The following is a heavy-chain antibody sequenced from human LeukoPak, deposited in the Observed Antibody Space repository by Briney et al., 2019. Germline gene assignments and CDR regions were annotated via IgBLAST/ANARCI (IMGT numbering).Heavy chain of an antibody. Sequence: PGGSLRLSCAASGFTFSDYYMSWIRQAPGKGLEWVSYISSSGSTIYYADSVKGRFTISRDNAKNSLYLQMNSLRAEDTAVYYCARCPLVPDIYYYYYYYMDVWGKGTTVTVSS. CDR2: ISSSGSTI. CDR1: GFTFSDYY. V-gene: IGHV3-11*04. J-gene: IGHJ6*03. D-gene: IGHD2-15*01. CDR3: ARCPLVPDIYYYYYYYMDV.